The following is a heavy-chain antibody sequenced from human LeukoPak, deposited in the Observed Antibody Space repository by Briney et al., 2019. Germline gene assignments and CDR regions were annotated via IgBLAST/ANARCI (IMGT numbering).Heavy chain of an antibody. Sequence: GGSLRLSCAASGFTFSSYWMHWVRQAPGKGLVWVSRIKSDGSTNYADSVKGRFTISRDNAKNTVSLQMNSLRAEDTGVYYCARAPSEIGGYYPEYFRHWGHGTLVTVSS. CDR1: GFTFSSYW. V-gene: IGHV3-74*01. D-gene: IGHD3-22*01. CDR3: ARAPSEIGGYYPEYFRH. J-gene: IGHJ1*01. CDR2: IKSDGST.